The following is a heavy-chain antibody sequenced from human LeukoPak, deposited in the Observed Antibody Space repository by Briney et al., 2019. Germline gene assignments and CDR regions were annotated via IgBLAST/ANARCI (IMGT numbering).Heavy chain of an antibody. Sequence: GGSLRLSCAASGFTFSSYGMHWVRQAPGKGLEWVAVIWYDGSNKYYADSVKGRFTISRDNSKNTLYLQMNSLRAEDTAVYYCARDEGYCSSTSCYIFDYWGQGTLVTVSS. CDR2: IWYDGSNK. J-gene: IGHJ4*02. CDR3: ARDEGYCSSTSCYIFDY. D-gene: IGHD2-2*02. V-gene: IGHV3-33*01. CDR1: GFTFSSYG.